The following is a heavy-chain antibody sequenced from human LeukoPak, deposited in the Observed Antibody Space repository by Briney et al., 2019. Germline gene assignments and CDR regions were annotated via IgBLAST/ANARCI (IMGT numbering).Heavy chain of an antibody. D-gene: IGHD3-9*01. Sequence: PGGSLRLSCAASGFTFSDYYMSWIRQAPGKGLEWVSYISSSGSTIYYADSVKGRFTISRDNAKNSLYLQMNSLRAEDTAVYYCARDRLRYFDWFHNQPDYWGQGTLVTVSS. V-gene: IGHV3-11*04. J-gene: IGHJ4*02. CDR2: ISSSGSTI. CDR3: ARDRLRYFDWFHNQPDY. CDR1: GFTFSDYY.